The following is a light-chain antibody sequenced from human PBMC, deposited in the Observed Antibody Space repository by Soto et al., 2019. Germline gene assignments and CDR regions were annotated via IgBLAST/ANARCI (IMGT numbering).Light chain of an antibody. J-gene: IGLJ1*01. V-gene: IGLV2-14*03. CDR3: SSYTSSSTLSTYV. CDR1: SSDVGGYNY. CDR2: DVS. Sequence: QSVLTQPASVSGSPGQSITISCTGTSSDVGGYNYVSWYQHHPGKAPKLTIYDVSNRPSGVSNRFSGSKSGNTASLIISGLQAEDEADYYCSSYTSSSTLSTYVFGTGTKVTVL.